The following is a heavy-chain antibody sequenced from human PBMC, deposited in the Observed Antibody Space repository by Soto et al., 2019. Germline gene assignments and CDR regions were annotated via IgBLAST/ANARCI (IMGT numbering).Heavy chain of an antibody. J-gene: IGHJ4*02. CDR1: GVSIGSNYY. CDR2: MSHIGRV. CDR3: ARSLGWYAFDY. V-gene: IGHV4-4*02. Sequence: QVLLQESGPGLLQPSGTLSLSCVVSGVSIGSNYYWGWVRQPQGKGLEWLGDMSHIGRVNYNPSLKSRVTISMDKSQNHFSLKLDSMTAADTAVYYCARSLGWYAFDYWGQGTLVIVSS. D-gene: IGHD6-19*01.